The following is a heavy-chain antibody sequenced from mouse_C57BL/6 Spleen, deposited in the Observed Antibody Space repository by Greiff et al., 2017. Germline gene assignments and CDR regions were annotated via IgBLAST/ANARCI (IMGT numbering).Heavy chain of an antibody. Sequence: QVQLKQSGPELVKPGASVKISCKASGYAFSSSWMNWVKQRPGKGLEWIGRIYPGDGDTNYNGKFKGKATLTADKSSSTAYMQLSSLTSEDSAVYFCADSDYYAMDDWGQGTSVTVSS. CDR2: IYPGDGDT. CDR3: ADSDYYAMDD. CDR1: GYAFSSSW. D-gene: IGHD2-12*01. V-gene: IGHV1-82*01. J-gene: IGHJ4*01.